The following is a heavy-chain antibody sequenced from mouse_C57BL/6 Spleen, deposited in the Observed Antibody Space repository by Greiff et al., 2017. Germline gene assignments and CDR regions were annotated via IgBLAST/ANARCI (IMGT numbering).Heavy chain of an antibody. CDR2: INPSSGYT. J-gene: IGHJ1*03. CDR1: GYTFTSYT. Sequence: QVQLQQSGAELARPGASVKMSCKASGYTFTSYTMHWVKQRPGQGLEWIGYINPSSGYTKYNQKFKDKATLTADKSSSTAYMQLSSLTSVDSAVYYCARPADDSYWYFDVWGTGTTVTVSS. V-gene: IGHV1-4*01. CDR3: ARPADDSYWYFDV.